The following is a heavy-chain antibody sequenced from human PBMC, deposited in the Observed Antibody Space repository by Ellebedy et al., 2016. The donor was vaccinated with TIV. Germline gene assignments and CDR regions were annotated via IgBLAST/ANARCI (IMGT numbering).Heavy chain of an antibody. CDR3: AKATSGSYYYFDY. Sequence: PGGSLRFSCAASGFTFTSYAMGWVRQAPGKGLAWVSTVSGSGSNTYYADSVKGRFTISRDNSKNTLYLQMNSLRAEDTAVYYCAKATSGSYYYFDYWGQGTLVTVSS. CDR1: GFTFTSYA. J-gene: IGHJ4*02. V-gene: IGHV3-23*01. CDR2: VSGSGSNT. D-gene: IGHD1-26*01.